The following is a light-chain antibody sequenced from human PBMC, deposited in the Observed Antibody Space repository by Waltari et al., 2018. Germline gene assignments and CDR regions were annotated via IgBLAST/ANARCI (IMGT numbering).Light chain of an antibody. Sequence: DRQMTKSPCSLSAFVGGRNTISCRASQYISTYLNWYQQKPGKGPKLLIYAASTLQSGVPSKFGGSGSETDFTFTISSLQLEDFATYYCQQSYDTPRTFGQGTKVEVK. CDR3: QQSYDTPRT. CDR2: AAS. CDR1: QYISTY. V-gene: IGKV1-39*01. J-gene: IGKJ1*01.